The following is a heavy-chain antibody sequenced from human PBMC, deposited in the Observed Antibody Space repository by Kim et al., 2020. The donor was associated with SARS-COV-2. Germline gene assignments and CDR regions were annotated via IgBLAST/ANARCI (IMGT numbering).Heavy chain of an antibody. CDR3: AKDLGSGRHLGYYFDY. Sequence: GGSLRLSCAASGFTFSSYAMSWVRQAPGKGLEWVSAISGSGGSTYYADSVKGRFTISRDNSKNTLYLQMNSLRAEDTAVYYCAKDLGSGRHLGYYFDYWGQGTLVTVSS. V-gene: IGHV3-23*01. J-gene: IGHJ4*02. CDR1: GFTFSSYA. CDR2: ISGSGGST. D-gene: IGHD3-10*01.